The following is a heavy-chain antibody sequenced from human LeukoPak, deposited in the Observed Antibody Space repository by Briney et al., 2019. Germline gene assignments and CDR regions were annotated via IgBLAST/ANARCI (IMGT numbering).Heavy chain of an antibody. D-gene: IGHD6-13*01. Sequence: KTSETLSLTCTVSGGSISSYYWSWIRQPPGKGLEWIGYIYYTGSTDYNTSLKSRVAISVDTSKNQFSLKLSSVTAADTAVYYCARGSKAAPGTFDYWGQGTLVTVSS. CDR1: GGSISSYY. CDR3: ARGSKAAPGTFDY. CDR2: IYYTGST. J-gene: IGHJ4*02. V-gene: IGHV4-59*01.